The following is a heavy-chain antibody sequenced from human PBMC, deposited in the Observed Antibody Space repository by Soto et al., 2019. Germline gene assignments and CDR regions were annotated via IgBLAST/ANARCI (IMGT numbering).Heavy chain of an antibody. D-gene: IGHD6-13*01. Sequence: ASVKVSCKASGYTFVNFDISWVRQAAGQGVEWLGWMNPGSGKTGYASKFQGRVAMTRDASTGISHLEVSSLTSDDTAVYYCARMASAGTLNWFDPWGQGTLVTVSS. V-gene: IGHV1-8*02. CDR1: GYTFVNFD. CDR3: ARMASAGTLNWFDP. CDR2: MNPGSGKT. J-gene: IGHJ5*02.